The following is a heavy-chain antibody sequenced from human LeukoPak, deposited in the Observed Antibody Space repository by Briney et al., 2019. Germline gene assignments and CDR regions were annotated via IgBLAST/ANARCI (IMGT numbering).Heavy chain of an antibody. Sequence: RRASVKVSCKASGGTFSSYAISWVRQAPGQGLEWMGGIIPIFGTANYAQKFQGRVTITADKSTSTAYMELSSLRSEDTAVYYCARSLVTPDWFDPWGQGTLVTVSS. D-gene: IGHD2-21*02. V-gene: IGHV1-69*06. CDR2: IIPIFGTA. CDR1: GGTFSSYA. J-gene: IGHJ5*02. CDR3: ARSLVTPDWFDP.